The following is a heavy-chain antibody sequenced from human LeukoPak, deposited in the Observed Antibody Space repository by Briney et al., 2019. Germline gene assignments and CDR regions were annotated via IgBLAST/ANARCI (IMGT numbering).Heavy chain of an antibody. CDR1: GGSISSGGYY. Sequence: PSETLSLTCTVSGGSISSGGYYWSWIRQHPGKGLEWIGYIYYSGSTYYNPSLKSRVTISVDTSKNQFSLKLSSLTAADTAVYYCARLGSSGYALGYFDYWGQGTLVTVSS. CDR2: IYYSGST. CDR3: ARLGSSGYALGYFDY. J-gene: IGHJ4*02. D-gene: IGHD3-22*01. V-gene: IGHV4-31*03.